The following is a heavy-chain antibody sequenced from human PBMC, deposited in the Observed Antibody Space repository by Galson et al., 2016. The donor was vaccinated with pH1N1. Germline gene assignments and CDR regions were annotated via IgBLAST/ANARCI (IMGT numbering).Heavy chain of an antibody. CDR1: GGSISGYS. CDR2: IYYSGST. V-gene: IGHV4-59*12. Sequence: SETLSLTCTVSGGSISGYSWSWIRQPPGKGLEWIGYIYYSGSTNYNPSLKSRVTISVDTSKNQFSLKLSSVTAADTAVYYFARGQFAELFHYFDYWGQGTLVTVSS. CDR3: ARGQFAELFHYFDY. D-gene: IGHD3-10*01. J-gene: IGHJ4*02.